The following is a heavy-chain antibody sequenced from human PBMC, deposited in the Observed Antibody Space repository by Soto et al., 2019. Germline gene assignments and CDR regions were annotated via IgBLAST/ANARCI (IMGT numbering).Heavy chain of an antibody. J-gene: IGHJ5*02. CDR2: IYYSGST. V-gene: IGHV4-31*03. CDR3: ARGPLAVAADSLRFDP. D-gene: IGHD6-19*01. Sequence: SETLSLTCTVSGGSISSGGYYWSWIRQHPGKGLEWIGYIYYSGSTYYNPSLKSRVTISVDTSKNQFSLKLSSVTAADTAVYYCARGPLAVAADSLRFDPWGQGTLVTVSS. CDR1: GGSISSGGYY.